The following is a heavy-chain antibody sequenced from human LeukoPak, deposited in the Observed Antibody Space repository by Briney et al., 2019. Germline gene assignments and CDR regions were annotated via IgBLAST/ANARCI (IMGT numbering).Heavy chain of an antibody. J-gene: IGHJ4*02. CDR1: GFTFSNCA. Sequence: GGSLRLSCAASGFTFSNCAMSWVREAPGKGLECVSAISGSGGSTYYADSVKGLFTISRDNSNNTLYLQMNSLRSEDTAVFYCAKVSWSGDYYFDYWGQGTLVTVSS. D-gene: IGHD4-17*01. V-gene: IGHV3-23*01. CDR2: ISGSGGST. CDR3: AKVSWSGDYYFDY.